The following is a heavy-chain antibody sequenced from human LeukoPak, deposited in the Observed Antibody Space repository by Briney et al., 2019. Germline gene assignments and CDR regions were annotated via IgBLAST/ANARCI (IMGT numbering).Heavy chain of an antibody. CDR1: GFTFSSYW. D-gene: IGHD6-13*01. V-gene: IGHV3-7*01. Sequence: GGSLRLSCAASGFTFSSYWMSWVRQAPRKGLEWVANIKQDGSEKYYVDSVKGRFTISRDNAKNSLYLQMNSLRAEDTAVYYCARDLGIAAAGYFDYWGQGTLVTVSS. CDR3: ARDLGIAAAGYFDY. J-gene: IGHJ4*02. CDR2: IKQDGSEK.